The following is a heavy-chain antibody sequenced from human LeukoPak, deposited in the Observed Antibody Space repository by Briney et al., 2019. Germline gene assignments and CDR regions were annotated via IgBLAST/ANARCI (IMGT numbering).Heavy chain of an antibody. V-gene: IGHV1-46*01. CDR2: INPSGGST. CDR3: ARDRDARMVRAPYSGYYFDY. Sequence: TPGGSLRLSCAASGFTFSSYGMHWVRQAPGQGLEWMGIINPSGGSTSYAQKFQGRVTMTRDTSTSTVYMELSSLRSEDTAVYYCARDRDARMVRAPYSGYYFDYWGQGTLVTVSS. D-gene: IGHD3-10*01. CDR1: GFTFSSYG. J-gene: IGHJ4*02.